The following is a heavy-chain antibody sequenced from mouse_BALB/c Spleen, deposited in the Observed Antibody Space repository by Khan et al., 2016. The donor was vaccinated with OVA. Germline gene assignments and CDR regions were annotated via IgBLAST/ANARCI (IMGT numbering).Heavy chain of an antibody. J-gene: IGHJ2*01. V-gene: IGHV1-20*02. Sequence: VQLQESGPALVKPGASVKISCKASGYSFTGYFMNWVMQSHGKSLVWIGRINPHIGETFYNQKFKGKATLTVDESSSTAHMELRSLASEDSAVYYCTRIYRSDFDYWGQGTTLTVSS. CDR2: INPHIGET. D-gene: IGHD1-1*01. CDR1: GYSFTGYF. CDR3: TRIYRSDFDY.